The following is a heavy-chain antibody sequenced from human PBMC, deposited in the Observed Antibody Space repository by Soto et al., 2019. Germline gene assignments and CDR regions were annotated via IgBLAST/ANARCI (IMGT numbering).Heavy chain of an antibody. Sequence: GGSLRLSCAASGFTFSSYAMSWVRQAPGKGLEWVSAISGSGGSTYYADSVKGGFTISRDNSKNTLYLQMNSLRAEGTAVYYCAKDTEGSSWYDYWGQGTLVTVSS. CDR2: ISGSGGST. J-gene: IGHJ4*02. V-gene: IGHV3-23*01. D-gene: IGHD6-13*01. CDR1: GFTFSSYA. CDR3: AKDTEGSSWYDY.